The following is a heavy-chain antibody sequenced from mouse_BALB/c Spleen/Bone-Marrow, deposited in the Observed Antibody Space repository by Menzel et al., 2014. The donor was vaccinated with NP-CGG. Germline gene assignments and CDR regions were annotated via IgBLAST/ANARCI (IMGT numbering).Heavy chain of an antibody. J-gene: IGHJ4*01. Sequence: VQLQQSGAELVKPGASVKLSCTASGFNIKDTYMHWVEQRPEQGLEWIGRIDPANGNTKYDPKFQGKATITADTSSNTAYLQLSSQTSEDTAVYYCARWKYYAMDYWGQGTSVTVSS. CDR1: GFNIKDTY. CDR2: IDPANGNT. CDR3: ARWKYYAMDY. V-gene: IGHV14-3*02.